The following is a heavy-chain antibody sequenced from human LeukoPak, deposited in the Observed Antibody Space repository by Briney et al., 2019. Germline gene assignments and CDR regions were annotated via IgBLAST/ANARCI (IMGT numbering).Heavy chain of an antibody. CDR1: GFTFSSYG. CDR2: IRYDGSNK. CDR3: AKDLLREYVVSAVPTG. Sequence: PGGSLRLSCAASGFTFSSYGMHWVRRAPGKGLEWVAFIRYDGSNKYYADSVKGRFTISRDNSKNTLYLQMNSLRAEDTAVYYCAKDLLREYVVSAVPTGWGQGTLVTVSS. J-gene: IGHJ4*02. V-gene: IGHV3-30*02. D-gene: IGHD2-21*01.